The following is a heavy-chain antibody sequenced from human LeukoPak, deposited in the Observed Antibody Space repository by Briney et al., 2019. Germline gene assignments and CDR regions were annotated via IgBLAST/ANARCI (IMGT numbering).Heavy chain of an antibody. CDR1: GFTFSSYT. CDR3: AKGGGYEAQYYYYYLDV. Sequence: GGSLRLSCAASGFTFSSYTMNWVRQAPGKGLEWVSSISTSSSYIYYADSVKGRFIISRDNARKSLYLQMKSLRAEGTAVYYCAKGGGYEAQYYYYYLDVWGKGTTVTISS. V-gene: IGHV3-21*01. J-gene: IGHJ6*03. D-gene: IGHD5-12*01. CDR2: ISTSSSYI.